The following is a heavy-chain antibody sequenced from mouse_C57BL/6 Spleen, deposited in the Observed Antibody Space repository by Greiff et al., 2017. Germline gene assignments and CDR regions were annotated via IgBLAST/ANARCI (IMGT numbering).Heavy chain of an antibody. V-gene: IGHV1-26*01. CDR1: GYTFTDYY. CDR3: ARGAYYSNYVDY. CDR2: SNPNNGGT. D-gene: IGHD2-5*01. J-gene: IGHJ2*01. Sequence: EVKLQQSGPELVKPGASVKISCKASGYTFTDYYMNWVKQSHGKSLEWIGDSNPNNGGTSYNQKFKGKATLTVDKSSSTAYMELRSLTTEDSAVYYCARGAYYSNYVDYWGQGTTLTVSS.